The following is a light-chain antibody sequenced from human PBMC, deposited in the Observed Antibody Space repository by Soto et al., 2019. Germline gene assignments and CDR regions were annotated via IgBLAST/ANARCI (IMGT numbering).Light chain of an antibody. CDR3: QQCNAFPYT. V-gene: IGKV1-5*03. CDR2: KAS. J-gene: IGKJ2*01. CDR1: QSITSW. Sequence: DIQMTQSPSTLSASVGDGVTITCRASQSITSWLAWYQQKPGKAPKLLIYKASTLESGVPSRFSGSGSGTDFTLTISSLQPDDFATYYCQQCNAFPYTFGQGTKLEIK.